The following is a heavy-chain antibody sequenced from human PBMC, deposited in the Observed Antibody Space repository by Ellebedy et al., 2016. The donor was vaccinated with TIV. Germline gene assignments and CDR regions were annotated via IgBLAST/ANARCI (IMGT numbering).Heavy chain of an antibody. Sequence: SETLSLTXSVSGGSINSYYWSWIRQSPGKGLEWIGYIYYTGSTNYNPSVQSRVTISLDTSKNQISLNLTSVTAADTAIYYCARHLSYLDWFDPWGQGVLVTVSS. CDR2: IYYTGST. V-gene: IGHV4-59*01. CDR1: GGSINSYY. J-gene: IGHJ5*02. D-gene: IGHD2-21*01. CDR3: ARHLSYLDWFDP.